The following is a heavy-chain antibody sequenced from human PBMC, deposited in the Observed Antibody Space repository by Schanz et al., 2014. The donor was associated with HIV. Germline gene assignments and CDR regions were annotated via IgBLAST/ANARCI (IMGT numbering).Heavy chain of an antibody. V-gene: IGHV1-2*02. CDR3: ARDPSGRPTSTMDV. CDR1: GYTFTGYY. J-gene: IGHJ6*02. D-gene: IGHD1-26*01. Sequence: QVQLVQSGAEVKKPGASVKVSCKASGYTFTGYYMHWVRQAPGQGLEWMGWINPNSGASKFVQKFQGRVAMTRDTSMSTAFMEMTRLRSDDTAVYFCARDPSGRPTSTMDVWGQGTTVTVS. CDR2: INPNSGAS.